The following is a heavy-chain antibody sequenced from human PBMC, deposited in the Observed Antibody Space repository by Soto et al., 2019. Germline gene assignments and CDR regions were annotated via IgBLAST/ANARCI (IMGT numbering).Heavy chain of an antibody. D-gene: IGHD4-17*01. CDR2: ISYDVISK. V-gene: IGHV3-30-3*01. CDR1: GFTFSSYA. CDR3: AHPRGYGVFDAVDI. J-gene: IGHJ3*02. Sequence: GGSLSLSCAASGFTFSSYAMHWVRQAPGTGLEWVAVISYDVISKYYGDALKVRFTIPRENSINPLYLQMSSLRTEDTAVYYCAHPRGYGVFDAVDIWGRGTVVTVSS.